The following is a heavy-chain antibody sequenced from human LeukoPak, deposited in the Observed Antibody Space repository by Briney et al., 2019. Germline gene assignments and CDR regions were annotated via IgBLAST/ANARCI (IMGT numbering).Heavy chain of an antibody. V-gene: IGHV1-69*13. CDR3: ARASPYYDFWSGYWNNWFDP. CDR1: GGTFSSYA. J-gene: IGHJ5*02. Sequence: SVKVSCKASGGTFSSYATSWVRQAPGQGLEWMGGIIPIFGTANYAQKFQGRVTITADESTSTAYMELSSLRSEDTAVYYCARASPYYDFWSGYWNNWFDPWGQGTLVTVSS. D-gene: IGHD3-3*01. CDR2: IIPIFGTA.